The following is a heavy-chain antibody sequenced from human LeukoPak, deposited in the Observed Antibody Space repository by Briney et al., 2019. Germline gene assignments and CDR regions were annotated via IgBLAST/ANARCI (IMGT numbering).Heavy chain of an antibody. CDR2: INHSGST. CDR3: ARGGRGYDFDY. J-gene: IGHJ4*02. Sequence: SETLSLTCTVSGGSLSSYFWSWIRQPPGKGLEWIGEINHSGSTNYNPSLKSRATISVDTSKNQFSLKLSSVTAADTAVYYCARGGRGYDFDYWGQGTLVTVSS. D-gene: IGHD6-25*01. CDR1: GGSLSSYF. V-gene: IGHV4-34*01.